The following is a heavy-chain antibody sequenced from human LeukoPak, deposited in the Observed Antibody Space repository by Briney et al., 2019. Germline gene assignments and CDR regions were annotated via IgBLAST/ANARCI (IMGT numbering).Heavy chain of an antibody. Sequence: GGSLRLSCAASGRTFSSYAMSWARQAPGKGLEWVAVIWYDGSNKYYADSVKGRFTISRDNSKNTLYLQMNSLRAEDTAVYYCAISDYYDSSGYSDYWGQGTLVTVPS. J-gene: IGHJ4*02. CDR3: AISDYYDSSGYSDY. D-gene: IGHD3-22*01. CDR1: GRTFSSYA. V-gene: IGHV3-33*08. CDR2: IWYDGSNK.